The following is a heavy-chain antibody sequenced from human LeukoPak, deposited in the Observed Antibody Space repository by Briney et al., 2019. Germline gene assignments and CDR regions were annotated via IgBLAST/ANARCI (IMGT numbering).Heavy chain of an antibody. D-gene: IGHD6-19*01. CDR3: ARVSGSSGLEYFFDY. CDR1: GFTFSDYY. V-gene: IGHV3-11*05. CDR2: ISSSSSYT. Sequence: GGSLRLSCAASGFTFSDYYMSWIRQALGKGLEWVSYISSSSSYTNYADSVKGRFTISRDNAKNSLYLQMNSLRAEDMAVFYCARVSGSSGLEYFFDYWGQGTLVTVSS. J-gene: IGHJ4*02.